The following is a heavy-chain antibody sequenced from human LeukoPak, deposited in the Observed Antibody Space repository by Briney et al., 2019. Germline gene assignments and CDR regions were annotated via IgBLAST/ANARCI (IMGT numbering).Heavy chain of an antibody. J-gene: IGHJ4*02. CDR1: GGSISSYY. Sequence: SETLSLTCTVSGGSISSYYWSWIRQPPGKGLEWIGYIYYSGSTNYNPSLKSRVTISVDTSKDQFSLKLSSVTAADTAVYYCARDGKEGGYWGQGTLVTVSS. D-gene: IGHD1-14*01. CDR2: IYYSGST. CDR3: ARDGKEGGY. V-gene: IGHV4-59*01.